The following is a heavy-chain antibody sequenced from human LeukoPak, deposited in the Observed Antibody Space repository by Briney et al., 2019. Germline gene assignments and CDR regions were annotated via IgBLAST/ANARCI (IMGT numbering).Heavy chain of an antibody. CDR1: GGSISSYY. CDR3: ASSRDGYNHVDY. J-gene: IGHJ4*02. V-gene: IGHV4-59*12. D-gene: IGHD5-24*01. CDR2: IYYSGNT. Sequence: SETLSLTCTVSGGSISSYYWTWVRQPPGKGLEWVGYIYYSGNTNHNPSLKSRVTISVDKSKNQFSLKLSSVTAADTAVYYCASSRDGYNHVDYWGQGTLVTVSS.